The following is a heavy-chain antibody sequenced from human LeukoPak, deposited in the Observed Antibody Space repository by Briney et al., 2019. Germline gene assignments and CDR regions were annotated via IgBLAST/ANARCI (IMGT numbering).Heavy chain of an antibody. J-gene: IGHJ4*02. D-gene: IGHD3-10*01. V-gene: IGHV4-59*08. CDR2: IYASGSA. Sequence: TSETLSLTCTVSGGSISSYFWSWIRQSPGKGLEWIGYIYASGSANYNPSLKSRVAFSLDTSKSQISLTLTFVTAADTAVYYCARPHPLYGAGSFVFWGQGILVTVSS. CDR3: ARPHPLYGAGSFVF. CDR1: GGSISSYF.